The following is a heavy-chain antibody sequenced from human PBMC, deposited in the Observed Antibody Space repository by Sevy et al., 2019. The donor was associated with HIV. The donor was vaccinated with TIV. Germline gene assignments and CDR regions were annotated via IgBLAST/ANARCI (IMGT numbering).Heavy chain of an antibody. CDR2: IYYSGST. CDR1: GGSISSYY. CDR3: AGYSSGWYNWFDP. V-gene: IGHV4-59*01. D-gene: IGHD6-19*01. J-gene: IGHJ5*02. Sequence: SETLSLTCTVSGGSISSYYWSWIRQPPGKGLKWIGYIYYSGSTNYNPSLKSRVTISVDTSKNQFSLKLSSVTAADTAVYYCAGYSSGWYNWFDPWGQGTLVTVSS.